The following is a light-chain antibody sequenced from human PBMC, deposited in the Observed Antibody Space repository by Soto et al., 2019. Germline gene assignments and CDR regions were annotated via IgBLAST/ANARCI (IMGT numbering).Light chain of an antibody. CDR2: AAS. Sequence: DIHITQSPSTLSASVGDRVSITCQASQDISNYLNWYQQKPGKAPKLLIYAASSLQSGVPSRFSGSGSETDFTLTISSLQPEDFATYSCRQSYSTTWTFGQGTKVDI. CDR1: QDISNY. CDR3: RQSYSTTWT. J-gene: IGKJ1*01. V-gene: IGKV1-39*01.